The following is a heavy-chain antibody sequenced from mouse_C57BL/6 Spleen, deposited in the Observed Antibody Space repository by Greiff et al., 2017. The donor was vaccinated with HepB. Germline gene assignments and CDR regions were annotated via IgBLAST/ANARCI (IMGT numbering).Heavy chain of an antibody. D-gene: IGHD1-1*01. V-gene: IGHV1-82*01. J-gene: IGHJ1*03. Sequence: VQLQQSGPELVKPGASVKISCKASGYAFSSSWMNWVKQRPGKGLEWIGRIYPGDGDTNYNGKFKGKATLTADKTSSTAYMQLSSLTSEDSAVYFCAREDYGRGNFDVWGTGTTVTVSS. CDR2: IYPGDGDT. CDR3: AREDYGRGNFDV. CDR1: GYAFSSSW.